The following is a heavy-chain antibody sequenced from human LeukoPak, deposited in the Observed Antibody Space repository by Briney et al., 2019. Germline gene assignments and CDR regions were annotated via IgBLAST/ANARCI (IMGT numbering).Heavy chain of an antibody. J-gene: IGHJ4*02. Sequence: SGGSLRLSCAAFGFTFRSYAMSWVRQAPGKGLEWVSAISGSGGSTYYADSVKGRFTISRDNSKNTLYLQMNSLRAEDTAVYYCASHHYYDSSGLDDYFDYWGQGTLVTVSS. CDR2: ISGSGGST. D-gene: IGHD3-22*01. V-gene: IGHV3-23*01. CDR3: ASHHYYDSSGLDDYFDY. CDR1: GFTFRSYA.